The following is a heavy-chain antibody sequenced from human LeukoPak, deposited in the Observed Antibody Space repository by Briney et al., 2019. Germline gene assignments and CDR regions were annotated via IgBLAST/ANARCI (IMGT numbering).Heavy chain of an antibody. CDR3: ARDPTDGWFDS. V-gene: IGHV4-59*12. CDR2: IYYSGST. CDR1: GGSISSYY. J-gene: IGHJ5*01. Sequence: PSETLSLTCTVSGGSISSYYWSWIRQPPGKGLEWIGYIYYSGSTNYNPSLKSRVTISVDTSKNQFSLKLSSVTAADTAVYYCARDPTDGWFDSWGQGTLVTVSS. D-gene: IGHD5-24*01.